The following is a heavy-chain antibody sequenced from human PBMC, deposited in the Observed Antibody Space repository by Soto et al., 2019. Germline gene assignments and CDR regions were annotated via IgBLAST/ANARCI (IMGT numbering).Heavy chain of an antibody. D-gene: IGHD5-18*01. CDR2: IYYSGIS. V-gene: IGHV4-31*03. CDR3: ARNGYTYGMDV. J-gene: IGHJ6*02. Sequence: PSETLSLTCTVSGGSTSSGGFYWSWIRQHPGKGLEWIGYIYYSGISYYNPSLKSRVSISLDTSRNQFSMTLNSVTAADTAVYYCARNGYTYGMDVWRQGATVTVSS. CDR1: GGSTSSGGFY.